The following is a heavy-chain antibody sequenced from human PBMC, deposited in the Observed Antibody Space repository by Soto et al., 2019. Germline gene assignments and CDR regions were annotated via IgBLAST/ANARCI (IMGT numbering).Heavy chain of an antibody. CDR2: INHSGST. CDR3: ARGWGYCSGGSSYKDYYYYMDV. V-gene: IGHV4-34*01. Sequence: QVQLQQWGAGLLKPSETLSLTCAVYGGSFSGYYWSWIRQPPGKGLEWIGEINHSGSTNYNPSLKSRVTISVDTSKHPFSLKLSSVTAADTAVYYCARGWGYCSGGSSYKDYYYYMDVWGKGTTVTVSS. J-gene: IGHJ6*03. D-gene: IGHD2-15*01. CDR1: GGSFSGYY.